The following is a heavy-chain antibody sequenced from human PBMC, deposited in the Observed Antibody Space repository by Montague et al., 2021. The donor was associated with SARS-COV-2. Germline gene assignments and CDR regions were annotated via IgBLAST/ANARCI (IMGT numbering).Heavy chain of an antibody. CDR2: IYYSGST. CDR3: ARVSLAAAATRSDY. V-gene: IGHV4-61*08. J-gene: IGHJ4*02. D-gene: IGHD6-13*01. Sequence: SETLSLTCTVSGGSVSSGGYYWSWIRRPPGKGLEWIGYIYYSGSTNYNPSLKSRVTISLDTFKNQFSLKLTSVTAADTAVYYCARVSLAAAATRSDYWGQGTLVTVSS. CDR1: GGSVSSGGYY.